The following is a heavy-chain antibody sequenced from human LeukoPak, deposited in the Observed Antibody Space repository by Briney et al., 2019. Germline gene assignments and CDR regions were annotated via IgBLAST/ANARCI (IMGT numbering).Heavy chain of an antibody. CDR3: AKNYCSGGSCYSGEGYYFDY. CDR1: GYTFTSYG. CDR2: ISAYNGNT. Sequence: ASVEVSCKASGYTFTSYGISWVRQAPGQGLEWMGWISAYNGNTNYAQKLQGRVTMTTDTSTSTAYMELRSLRSDDTAVYYCAKNYCSGGSCYSGEGYYFDYWGQGTLVTVSS. J-gene: IGHJ4*02. D-gene: IGHD2-15*01. V-gene: IGHV1-18*01.